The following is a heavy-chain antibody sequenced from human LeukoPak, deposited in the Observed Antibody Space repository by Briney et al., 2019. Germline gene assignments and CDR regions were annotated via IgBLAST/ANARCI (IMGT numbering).Heavy chain of an antibody. V-gene: IGHV3-23*01. CDR3: AKDPYYYDSSGYYP. CDR2: ISGSGGST. D-gene: IGHD3-22*01. Sequence: GGSLRLSCAASGFTFSSYAMSWVRQAPGKGLEWVSAISGSGGSTYYADSVKGRFTISRDNSKNTLYLQMNSLRAEDTAVYYCAKDPYYYDSSGYYPRGQGTLVTVSS. CDR1: GFTFSSYA. J-gene: IGHJ1*01.